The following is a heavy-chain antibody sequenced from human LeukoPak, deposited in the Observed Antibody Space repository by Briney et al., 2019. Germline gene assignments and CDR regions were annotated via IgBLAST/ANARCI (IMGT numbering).Heavy chain of an antibody. V-gene: IGHV4-31*03. D-gene: IGHD4-17*01. Sequence: SETLSLTCTVSGGSISSGGYYWRWIRQHPGKGLEWIGYIYYSGSTYYNPSLKSRVTISVDTSKNQFSLKLSSVTAADTAVYYCARACVTTFTNTYFDYWGQGTLVTVSS. J-gene: IGHJ4*02. CDR1: GGSISSGGYY. CDR2: IYYSGST. CDR3: ARACVTTFTNTYFDY.